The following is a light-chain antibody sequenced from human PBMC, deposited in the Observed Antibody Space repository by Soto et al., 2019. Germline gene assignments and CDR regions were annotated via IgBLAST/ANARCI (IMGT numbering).Light chain of an antibody. CDR3: NSFTITSVYV. J-gene: IGLJ1*01. Sequence: QSVLTQPASVSGSPGQSITISCTGTSSDIGGYNHVSWYQQHPGKAPKLMIYEVSNRPSGVSNRFSGSKSGNTASLTISGLQAEDEADYYCNSFTITSVYVFGTGTQLTVL. CDR1: SSDIGGYNH. V-gene: IGLV2-14*01. CDR2: EVS.